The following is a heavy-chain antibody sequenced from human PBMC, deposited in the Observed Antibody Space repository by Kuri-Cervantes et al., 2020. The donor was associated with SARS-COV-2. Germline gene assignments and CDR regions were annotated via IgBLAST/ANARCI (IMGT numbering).Heavy chain of an antibody. Sequence: SETLSLTCTVSGGSISNYYWSWIRQPPGKGLEWIGYIYYNGSTTYNPSLKSRVTISVDTSKNQFSLKLNSVTAADTAVYYCARVGVRSYGVFDYWGQGTLVTVSS. J-gene: IGHJ4*02. CDR3: ARVGVRSYGVFDY. V-gene: IGHV4-59*01. CDR1: GGSISNYY. CDR2: IYYNGST. D-gene: IGHD5-18*01.